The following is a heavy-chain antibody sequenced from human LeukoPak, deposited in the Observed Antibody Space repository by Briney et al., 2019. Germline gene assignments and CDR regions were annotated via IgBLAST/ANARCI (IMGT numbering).Heavy chain of an antibody. V-gene: IGHV4-34*01. CDR2: INHSGST. CDR3: ARIRFTVTSVLIDY. D-gene: IGHD4-17*01. CDR1: GGSFSGYY. J-gene: IGHJ4*02. Sequence: SETLSLTCVFYGGSFSGYYWSWIRQPPGKGVEWMGEINHSGSTSYNPSLKSGVTISVDTSKNQFSLKLSSVTAADTAVYYCARIRFTVTSVLIDYWGQGTLVTVSS.